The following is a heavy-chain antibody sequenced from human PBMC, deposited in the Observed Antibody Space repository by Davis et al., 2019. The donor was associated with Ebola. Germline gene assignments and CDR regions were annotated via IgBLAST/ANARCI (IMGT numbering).Heavy chain of an antibody. D-gene: IGHD6-13*01. CDR2: IYPGDSDN. CDR1: GYSFTSYW. CDR3: ARQPIYSSSWMFDS. Sequence: GESLKISCKGFGYSFTSYWIGWVRQMPGKGLEWMGIIYPGDSDNRYSPSFQGQVTISADKSISTAYLQWSSLKASDTAMYYCARQPIYSSSWMFDSWGQGTLVTVSS. J-gene: IGHJ4*02. V-gene: IGHV5-51*01.